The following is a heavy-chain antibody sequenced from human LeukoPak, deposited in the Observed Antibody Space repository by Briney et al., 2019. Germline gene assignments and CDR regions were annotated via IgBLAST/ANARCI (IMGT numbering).Heavy chain of an antibody. Sequence: PGGSLRLSCAASGFTFSSYAMRWVRQAPGKGLEWVSAISGSGGSTYYADSVKGRFTISRDNSKNTLYLQMNSLRAEDTAVYYCAKDFLDSSGYLFDYWGQGTLVTVSS. CDR2: ISGSGGST. V-gene: IGHV3-23*01. J-gene: IGHJ4*02. CDR1: GFTFSSYA. D-gene: IGHD3-22*01. CDR3: AKDFLDSSGYLFDY.